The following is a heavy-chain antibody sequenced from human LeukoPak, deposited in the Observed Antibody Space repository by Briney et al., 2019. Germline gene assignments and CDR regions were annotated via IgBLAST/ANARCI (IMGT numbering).Heavy chain of an antibody. CDR2: ISSSSSTI. Sequence: GGSLRLSCAASGFTFSSYSMNWVRQAPGKGLEWVSYISSSSSTIYYADSVKGRFTISRDNAKNSLYLQMNSLRAEDTAVYYCAKPPYDSSGYYWYVDYWGQGTLVTVSS. CDR1: GFTFSSYS. D-gene: IGHD3-22*01. CDR3: AKPPYDSSGYYWYVDY. V-gene: IGHV3-48*04. J-gene: IGHJ4*02.